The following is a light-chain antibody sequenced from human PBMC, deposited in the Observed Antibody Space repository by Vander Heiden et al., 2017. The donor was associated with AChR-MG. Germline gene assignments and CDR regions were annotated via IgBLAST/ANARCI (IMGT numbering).Light chain of an antibody. Sequence: EIVLTQSPGTLSLSPGERATLSCRASQSVSSSYLAWYQQKPCQAPRLLIYGASSRATGIPDRFSGSGSGTDFTLTISRLEPEDFAVYYCQQDGSSPWTFGQGTKVEIK. CDR3: QQDGSSPWT. CDR1: QSVSSSY. V-gene: IGKV3-20*01. J-gene: IGKJ1*01. CDR2: GAS.